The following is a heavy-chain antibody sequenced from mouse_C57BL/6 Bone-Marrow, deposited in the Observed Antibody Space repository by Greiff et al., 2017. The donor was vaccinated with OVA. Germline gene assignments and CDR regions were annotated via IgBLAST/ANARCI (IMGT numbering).Heavy chain of an antibody. J-gene: IGHJ3*01. CDR2: IDPSDSYT. Sequence: QVQLQQPGAELVKPGASVKLSCKASGYTFTSYWMQWVKQRPGQGLEWIGEIDPSDSYTNYNQKFKGKATLTVDTSSSTAYMQLSSLTSEDSAVYCGASAGFAYWGRGTVVTVSA. CDR3: ASAGFAY. CDR1: GYTFTSYW. V-gene: IGHV1-50*01.